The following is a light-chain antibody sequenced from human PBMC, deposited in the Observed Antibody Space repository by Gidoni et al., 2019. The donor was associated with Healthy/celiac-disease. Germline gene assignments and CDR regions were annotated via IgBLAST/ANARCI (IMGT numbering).Light chain of an antibody. CDR2: DAS. CDR1: QSVSSY. J-gene: IGKJ3*01. Sequence: EIVLTQSPATLSLSPGERATLSCRASQSVSSYLAWYQQKPGQAPSLLIYDASNRATGLPARFSGSGSGKDFTLTISSLEPEDFAVYYCQQRSNGFTFGPGTKVDIK. CDR3: QQRSNGFT. V-gene: IGKV3-11*01.